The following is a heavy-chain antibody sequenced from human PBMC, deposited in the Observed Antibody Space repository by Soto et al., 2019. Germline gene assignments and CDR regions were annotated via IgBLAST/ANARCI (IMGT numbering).Heavy chain of an antibody. CDR1: GGSFTSNNW. CDR3: ASRDPGTSVDY. Sequence: SETLSLTCAVSGGSFTSNNWWTWVRQPSGQGLEWIGEIYRTGSTNYNPSLKSRVTISLDKSENQFSLKVTSLTAADTAVYYCASRDPGTSVDYWGQGTLVTVSS. D-gene: IGHD1-7*01. CDR2: IYRTGST. J-gene: IGHJ4*02. V-gene: IGHV4-4*02.